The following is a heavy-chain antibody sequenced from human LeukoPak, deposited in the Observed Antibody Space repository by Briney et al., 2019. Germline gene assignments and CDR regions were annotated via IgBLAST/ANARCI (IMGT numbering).Heavy chain of an antibody. V-gene: IGHV3-11*06. J-gene: IGHJ5*02. CDR1: GFTFSDYY. D-gene: IGHD3-10*01. CDR2: ISSSSSYT. Sequence: GGSLRLSCAASGFTFSDYYMSWIRQAPGKGLEWVSYISSSSSYTNYADSVKGRFTISRDNAKNSLYLQMNSLRAEDTAVYYCARHRTMLRGSDTLHWFDPWGQGTLVTVSS. CDR3: ARHRTMLRGSDTLHWFDP.